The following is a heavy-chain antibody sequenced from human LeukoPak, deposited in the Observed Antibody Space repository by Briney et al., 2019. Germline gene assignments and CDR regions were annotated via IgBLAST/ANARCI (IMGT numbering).Heavy chain of an antibody. CDR3: ARGRGYGSGSYYAA. D-gene: IGHD3-10*01. CDR2: INHSGST. V-gene: IGHV4-34*01. J-gene: IGHJ5*02. CDR1: GGSFSGYY. Sequence: SETLSLTCAVYGGSFSGYYWSWIRQPPGKGLEWIGEINHSGSTNYNPSLKSRVTISVDTSKNQFSLKLSSVTAADTAVYYCARGRGYGSGSYYAAWGQGTLVTVSS.